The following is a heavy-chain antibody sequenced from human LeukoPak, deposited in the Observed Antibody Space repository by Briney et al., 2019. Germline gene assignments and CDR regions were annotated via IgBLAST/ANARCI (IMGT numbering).Heavy chain of an antibody. J-gene: IGHJ4*02. V-gene: IGHV1-2*06. CDR2: INPNSGGT. CDR1: GYTITGYY. Sequence: ASVKVSCKASGYTITGYYMHWVRQAPGQGLEWMGRINPNSGGTNYAQKFQGRVTLTRDTSISTAYMELSRLRSDNTAVYYCARGVFCSGGSCYPGFDYWGQGTLVTVSS. CDR3: ARGVFCSGGSCYPGFDY. D-gene: IGHD2-15*01.